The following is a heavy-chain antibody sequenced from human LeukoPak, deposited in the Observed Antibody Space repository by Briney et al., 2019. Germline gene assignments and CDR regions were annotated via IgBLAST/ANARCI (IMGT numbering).Heavy chain of an antibody. Sequence: PGGSLRLSCAASGLTVTNNYWHWVRQPPGKGPEWVSAINGRGDNTYYADFVKGRFTISRDNSKSTVYLQMNSLRTEDTAVYYCAKDRVSPGFNWFDPWGQGTLVTVSS. CDR3: AKDRVSPGFNWFDP. CDR2: INGRGDNT. D-gene: IGHD2/OR15-2a*01. CDR1: GLTVTNNY. J-gene: IGHJ5*02. V-gene: IGHV3-23*01.